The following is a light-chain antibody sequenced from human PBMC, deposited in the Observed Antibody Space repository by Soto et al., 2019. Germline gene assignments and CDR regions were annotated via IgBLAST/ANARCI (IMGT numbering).Light chain of an antibody. J-gene: IGLJ7*01. CDR3: CSFGGSRAV. Sequence: QSALTQPASVSGSPGQSITISCTGTSSDVGSHNLVSWYQQHPGQAPKLMIYEVSKRPLGVSARFSASKSGNTASLTISGLQAEDEADYYCCSFGGSRAVFGGGTQQTVL. CDR2: EVS. CDR1: SSDVGSHNL. V-gene: IGLV2-23*02.